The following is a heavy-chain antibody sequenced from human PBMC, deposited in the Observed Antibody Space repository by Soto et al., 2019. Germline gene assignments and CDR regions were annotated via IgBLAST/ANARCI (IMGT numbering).Heavy chain of an antibody. D-gene: IGHD4-17*01. CDR3: ERKVTVTDLEGGYFDY. Sequence: EVQLVESGGGLVKPGGSLRLSCAASGFTFSSYSMNWVRQAPGKGLEWVSSISSSSSYIYYADSVKGRFTISRDNAKNPLYLQMNSLRAEDTDVYYCERKVTVTDLEGGYFDYWGQGTLVTVSS. CDR1: GFTFSSYS. J-gene: IGHJ4*02. V-gene: IGHV3-21*01. CDR2: ISSSSSYI.